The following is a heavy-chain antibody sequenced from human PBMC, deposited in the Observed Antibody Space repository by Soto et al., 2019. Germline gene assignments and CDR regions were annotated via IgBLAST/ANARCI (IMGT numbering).Heavy chain of an antibody. CDR2: ISGSGGST. V-gene: IGHV3-23*01. Sequence: GESLKISCAASGFTFSSYAMSWVRQAPGKGLEWVSAISGSGGSTYYADSVKGRFTISRDNSKNTLYLQMNSLRAEDTAVYYCAKGVGYSSSSDAFDIWGQGTMVTVSS. CDR1: GFTFSSYA. D-gene: IGHD6-6*01. CDR3: AKGVGYSSSSDAFDI. J-gene: IGHJ3*02.